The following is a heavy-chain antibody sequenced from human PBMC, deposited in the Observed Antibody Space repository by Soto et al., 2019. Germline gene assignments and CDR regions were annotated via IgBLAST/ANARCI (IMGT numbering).Heavy chain of an antibody. Sequence: SVKVASKASGYTLTKHYMHWVRQAPGQGLEWMEWINPNSGGTNYTQKFPGWVTMTRETSLSTAYMELRRRRSDDTAVYYSARGATIAARPDLDWFDPWGQGTLVTVSS. J-gene: IGHJ5*02. CDR2: INPNSGGT. D-gene: IGHD6-6*01. V-gene: IGHV1-2*04. CDR1: GYTLTKHY. CDR3: ARGATIAARPDLDWFDP.